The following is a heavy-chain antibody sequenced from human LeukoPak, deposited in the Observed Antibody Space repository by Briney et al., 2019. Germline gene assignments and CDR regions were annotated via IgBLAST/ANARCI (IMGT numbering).Heavy chain of an antibody. J-gene: IGHJ4*02. CDR1: GFTFSSYA. Sequence: SGGSLRLSCAASGFTFSSYAMSWVRQAPGKGLEWVSAISGSGGSTYYADSVKGWFTISRDNSKNTLYLQMNSLRAEDTAVYYCAKDTMVRGVKDYWGQGALVTVSS. V-gene: IGHV3-23*01. CDR3: AKDTMVRGVKDY. CDR2: ISGSGGST. D-gene: IGHD3-10*01.